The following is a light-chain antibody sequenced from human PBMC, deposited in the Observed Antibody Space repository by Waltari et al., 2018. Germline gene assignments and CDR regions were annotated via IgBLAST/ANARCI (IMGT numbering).Light chain of an antibody. CDR1: QTITTY. Sequence: DIQMPQSPSSLSASVGDRVTITCRASQTITTYLNWYLQKPGKAPDLLIYGASTLQSGAPSRFSGSGSGTDFTLTISSLQPEDFATYYCQQSFNTPFAFGPGTKLDIK. CDR2: GAS. J-gene: IGKJ3*01. V-gene: IGKV1-39*01. CDR3: QQSFNTPFA.